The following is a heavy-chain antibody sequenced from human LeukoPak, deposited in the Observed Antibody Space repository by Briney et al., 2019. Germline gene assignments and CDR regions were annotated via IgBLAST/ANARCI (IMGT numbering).Heavy chain of an antibody. J-gene: IGHJ4*02. CDR2: IIPIFGTA. CDR1: GYTFTSYA. D-gene: IGHD3-22*01. V-gene: IGHV1-69*06. CDR3: ARAYYDSSGYSPIKYFDY. Sequence: SVKVSCKTFGYTFTSYAISWVRQAPGQGLEWMGGIIPIFGTANYAQKFQGRVTITADKSTSTAYMELSSLRSEDTAVYYCARAYYDSSGYSPIKYFDYWGQGTLVTVSS.